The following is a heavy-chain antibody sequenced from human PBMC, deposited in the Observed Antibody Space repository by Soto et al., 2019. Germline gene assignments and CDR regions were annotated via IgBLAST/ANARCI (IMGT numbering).Heavy chain of an antibody. CDR3: ETWQEREHAYDV. D-gene: IGHD1-1*01. V-gene: IGHV3-53*01. J-gene: IGHJ3*01. CDR2: LYDVDGS. CDR1: GLTVSGKKY. Sequence: GGSLRLSCAAFGLTVSGKKYVAWVRQAPGKGLEWVSALYDVDGSFYADSVKGRFTTSSDSSKTTVCLQMNGLRPDDTAVYYCETWQEREHAYDVWGQGTTVTVSS.